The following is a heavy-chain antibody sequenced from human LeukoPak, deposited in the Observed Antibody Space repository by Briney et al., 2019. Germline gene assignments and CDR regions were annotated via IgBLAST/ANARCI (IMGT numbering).Heavy chain of an antibody. CDR1: GFTFSSYG. V-gene: IGHV3-30*02. D-gene: IGHD6-25*01. CDR2: IWYGGSNK. CDR3: AKEPNPYSSGWYFQD. Sequence: GGSLRLSCAASGFTFSSYGMHWVRQAPGKGLEWVAVIWYGGSNKFYADSVKGRFTISRDNSKNTLDLQMDSLRPEDTAVYYCAKEPNPYSSGWYFQDWGQGTLVTVSS. J-gene: IGHJ1*01.